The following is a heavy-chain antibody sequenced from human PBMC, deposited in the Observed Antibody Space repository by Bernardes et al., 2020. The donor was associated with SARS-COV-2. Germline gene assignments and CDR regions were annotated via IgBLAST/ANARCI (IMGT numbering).Heavy chain of an antibody. Sequence: GEVLKIPCKGSGYSFTSYWNGWVRQISGKGLELMRIIYPGYSDTRYSPSFQPQVTIQADKSISTAYLQWSSLKASDTAMYYCARGRDSSSYLRGMDVWGQGTTVTVSS. CDR2: IYPGYSDT. J-gene: IGHJ6*02. D-gene: IGHD6-13*01. V-gene: IGHV5-51*01. CDR1: GYSFTSYW. CDR3: ARGRDSSSYLRGMDV.